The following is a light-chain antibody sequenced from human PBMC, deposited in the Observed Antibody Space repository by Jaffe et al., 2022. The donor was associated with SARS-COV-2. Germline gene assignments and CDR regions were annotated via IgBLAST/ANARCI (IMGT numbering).Light chain of an antibody. CDR1: SSDIGRYNY. Sequence: QSALTQPPSASGSPGQSVTISCTGTSSDIGRYNYVSWYQQHPGKAPKLMIYEVSKRPSGVPDRFSGSKSDNTASLTVSGLQAEDETDYYCSSYAGSNNWVFGGGTKLTVL. V-gene: IGLV2-8*01. CDR2: EVS. CDR3: SSYAGSNNWV. J-gene: IGLJ3*02.